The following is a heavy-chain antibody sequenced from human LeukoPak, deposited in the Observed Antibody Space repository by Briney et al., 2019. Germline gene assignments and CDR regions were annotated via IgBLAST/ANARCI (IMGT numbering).Heavy chain of an antibody. Sequence: GASVKVSCKASGYTFTGYYMHWVRQAPGQGLEWMGWINPNSGGTNYAQKFQGRVTMTRDTSISTAYMELSRLRSDDTAVYYCAREEIGYCSSTSCSSLGYWGQGNLVTVSS. CDR2: INPNSGGT. V-gene: IGHV1-2*02. CDR3: AREEIGYCSSTSCSSLGY. D-gene: IGHD2-2*01. CDR1: GYTFTGYY. J-gene: IGHJ4*02.